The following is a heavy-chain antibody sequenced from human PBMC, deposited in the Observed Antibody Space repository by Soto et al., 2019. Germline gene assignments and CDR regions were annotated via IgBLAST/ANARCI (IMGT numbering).Heavy chain of an antibody. J-gene: IGHJ4*02. Sequence: EVQLLESGGGLVQPGGSLRLSCAASGFTFSVYGMTWVRQGPGKGLEWVSLISGNGGTAYYADSVEGRFTISRDNSKNTLYLQMNSLRAQDTAVYYCAKNPEEILPGGADYWGQGTLVTVSS. D-gene: IGHD1-1*01. CDR3: AKNPEEILPGGADY. V-gene: IGHV3-23*01. CDR2: ISGNGGTA. CDR1: GFTFSVYG.